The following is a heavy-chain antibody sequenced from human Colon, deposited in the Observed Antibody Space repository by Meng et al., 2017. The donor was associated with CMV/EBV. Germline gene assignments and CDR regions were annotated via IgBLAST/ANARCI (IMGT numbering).Heavy chain of an antibody. D-gene: IGHD5-18*01. Sequence: KSSCYTLVTYALNWVRQAPGQGPEWMGWISTKSGDPTYAQAFIGRFVFSLDTSVSTAYLQISSLKAEDTAVYYCARGGYSIGWAYDYWGQGTLVTVSS. CDR1: CYTLVTYA. V-gene: IGHV7-4-1*02. CDR3: ARGGYSIGWAYDY. CDR2: ISTKSGDP. J-gene: IGHJ4*02.